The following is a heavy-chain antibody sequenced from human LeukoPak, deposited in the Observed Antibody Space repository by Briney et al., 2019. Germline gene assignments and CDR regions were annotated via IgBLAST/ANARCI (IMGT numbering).Heavy chain of an antibody. Sequence: PGGSLRLSCAASGFTFSCNAMSWVRQAPGKGLEWVSVISVSGSRAYYADFVKGPFTVSRDNSKNTVLLQMNSLRVEDTAVYYCTKDHDGMHAWGQGTTVTVSS. J-gene: IGHJ6*02. CDR1: GFTFSCNA. CDR3: TKDHDGMHA. CDR2: ISVSGSRA. V-gene: IGHV3-23*01.